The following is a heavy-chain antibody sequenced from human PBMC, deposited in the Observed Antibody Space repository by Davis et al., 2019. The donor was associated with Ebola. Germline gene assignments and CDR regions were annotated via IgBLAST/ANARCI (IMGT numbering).Heavy chain of an antibody. J-gene: IGHJ1*01. CDR3: AVYTVVVTDIRAEYFQH. D-gene: IGHD2-21*02. V-gene: IGHV4-39*07. CDR2: IYYSGST. Sequence: MPSETLSLTCTVSGGSIGSSNSYWGWIRQPPGKGLEWIGTIYYSGSTHYNPSLKSRATISVDTSRNQFSLRLSSVTAADTAVYYCAVYTVVVTDIRAEYFQHWGQGTLATVSS. CDR1: GGSIGSSNSY.